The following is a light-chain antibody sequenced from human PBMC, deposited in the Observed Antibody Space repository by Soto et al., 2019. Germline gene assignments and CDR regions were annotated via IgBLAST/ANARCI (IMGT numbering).Light chain of an antibody. CDR1: SSDVGGYNY. Sequence: QSLLTQPRSVSGSPGQSVTISCTGTSSDVGGYNYVTWYQHHPGKAPKLMISDVNKRASGVPDRFSGSKSGNTASLTISGLQAEDEADYYCCSFGGRVFVFGTGTKVTVL. CDR2: DVN. CDR3: CSFGGRVFV. V-gene: IGLV2-11*01. J-gene: IGLJ1*01.